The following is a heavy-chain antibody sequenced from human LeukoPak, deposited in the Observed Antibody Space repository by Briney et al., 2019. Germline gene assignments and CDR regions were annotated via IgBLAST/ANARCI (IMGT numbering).Heavy chain of an antibody. V-gene: IGHV3-30*03. J-gene: IGHJ4*02. Sequence: GGSLRLSCAASGFTFSSCGMHWVRQAPGKGLEWVAVISYDGSNKYYADSVKGRFTISRDNSKNTLYLQMNNLRAEDTAIHYCARVGSRYCSGANCYDGFWGQGTLVSVSS. CDR1: GFTFSSCG. D-gene: IGHD2-15*01. CDR2: ISYDGSNK. CDR3: ARVGSRYCSGANCYDGF.